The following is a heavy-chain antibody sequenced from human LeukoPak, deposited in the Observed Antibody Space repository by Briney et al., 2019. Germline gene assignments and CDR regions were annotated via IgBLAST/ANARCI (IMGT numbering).Heavy chain of an antibody. V-gene: IGHV1-2*02. CDR3: ARRHGDYTGYYCDYMDD. D-gene: IGHD4-17*01. CDR2: INPNSGGT. Sequence: ASVNVSCKASGYTFTCYYMNWVRQAPGQRLEWMGWINPNSGGTNDAQKFQGRVTMTRDTSISTAYMELSRLRSDETAVYYCARRHGDYTGYYCDYMDDWGKGTMVTVSS. J-gene: IGHJ6*03. CDR1: GYTFTCYY.